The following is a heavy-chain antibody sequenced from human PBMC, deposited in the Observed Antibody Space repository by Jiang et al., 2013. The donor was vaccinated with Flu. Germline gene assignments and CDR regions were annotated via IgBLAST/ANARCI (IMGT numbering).Heavy chain of an antibody. D-gene: IGHD2-15*01. J-gene: IGHJ3*02. V-gene: IGHV1-69*04. CDR3: ASLPYRTDIPYTPDI. Sequence: KPGSSVKVSCEASGGTFINYAINWVRQAPGQGLEWMGRAIPILGMTNYAQKFQGRVTITADKSTSTAYMELTSLRPDDTAVYYCASLPYRTDIPYTPDIWGQGTMVTVSS. CDR2: AIPILGMT. CDR1: GGTFINYA.